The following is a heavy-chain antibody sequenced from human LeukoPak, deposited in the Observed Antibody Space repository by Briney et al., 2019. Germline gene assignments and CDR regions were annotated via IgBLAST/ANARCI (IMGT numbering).Heavy chain of an antibody. D-gene: IGHD4-23*01. Sequence: ASVKVSCKASGYTFTTYDINWVRQATGQGLEWMGWMNPNSGNAGYAQKFQGRVTMTRNTSISTAYMELGSLRSEDTAVYYCARGPNKSDGGNSGSAWFDPWSQGTLVTVSS. V-gene: IGHV1-8*01. J-gene: IGHJ5*02. CDR2: MNPNSGNA. CDR3: ARGPNKSDGGNSGSAWFDP. CDR1: GYTFTTYD.